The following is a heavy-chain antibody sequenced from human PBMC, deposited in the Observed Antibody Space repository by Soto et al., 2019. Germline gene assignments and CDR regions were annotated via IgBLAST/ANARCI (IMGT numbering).Heavy chain of an antibody. CDR3: ARDVAISRLNAPVYYYYYMDV. V-gene: IGHV3-66*01. CDR2: IYSGGST. CDR1: GFTGSSNY. Sequence: EVQLVESGGGLVQPGGSLRLSCAASGFTGSSNYMSWVRQAPGKGLEWVSVIYSGGSTYYADSVKGRFTISRDNSKNTLYLQMNSLRAEDTAVYYCARDVAISRLNAPVYYYYYMDVWGKGTTVTVSS. D-gene: IGHD6-13*01. J-gene: IGHJ6*03.